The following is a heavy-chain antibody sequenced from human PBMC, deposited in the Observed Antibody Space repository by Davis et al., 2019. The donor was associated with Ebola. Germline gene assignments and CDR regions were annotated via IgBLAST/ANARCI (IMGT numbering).Heavy chain of an antibody. CDR2: IKQDGSEK. D-gene: IGHD1-26*01. V-gene: IGHV3-7*04. J-gene: IGHJ4*02. CDR1: GFTFSSYW. CDR3: ARGGSYHLDY. Sequence: GESLKISCAASGFTFSSYWMSWVRQAPGKGLEWVANIKQDGSEKYYVDSVKGRFTISRDNAKNSLYLQMNSLRAEDTAVYYCARGGSYHLDYWGQGTLVTVSS.